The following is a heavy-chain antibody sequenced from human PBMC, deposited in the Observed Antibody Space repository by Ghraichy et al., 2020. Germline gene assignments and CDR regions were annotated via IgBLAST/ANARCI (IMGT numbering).Heavy chain of an antibody. V-gene: IGHV4-34*01. Sequence: SETLSLTCAVYGGSFSGYYWSWIRQPPGKGLEWIGEINHSGSTNYNPSLKSRVTISVDTSKNQFSLKLSSVTAADTAVYYCARDSYYDTQGFDYWCQGTLVVVPS. CDR3: ARDSYYDTQGFDY. D-gene: IGHD3-22*01. J-gene: IGHJ4*02. CDR1: GGSFSGYY. CDR2: INHSGST.